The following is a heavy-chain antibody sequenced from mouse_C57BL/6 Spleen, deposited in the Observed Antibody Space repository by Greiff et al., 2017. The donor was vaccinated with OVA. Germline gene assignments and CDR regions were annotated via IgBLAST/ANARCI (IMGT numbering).Heavy chain of an antibody. Sequence: VKLQESGAELVRPGTSVKMSCKASGYTFTNYWIGWAKQRPGHGLEWIGDIYPGGGYTNYNEKFKGKATLTADKSSSTAYMQFSSLTSEDSAIYYCARGDYGSNLDYWGQGTTLTVSS. V-gene: IGHV1-63*01. J-gene: IGHJ2*01. CDR1: GYTFTNYW. D-gene: IGHD1-1*01. CDR2: IYPGGGYT. CDR3: ARGDYGSNLDY.